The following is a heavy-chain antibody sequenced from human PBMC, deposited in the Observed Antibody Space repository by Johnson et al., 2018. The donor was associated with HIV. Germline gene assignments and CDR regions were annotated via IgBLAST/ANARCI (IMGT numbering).Heavy chain of an antibody. V-gene: IGHV3-30*04. CDR1: GFTFSYYS. D-gene: IGHD6-6*01. CDR2: ISHDGSDK. Sequence: QVQLVESGGGVVQPGRSLRLSCAASGFTFSYYSMHWVRQAPGKGLEWVAVISHDGSDKYHADSVKGRFTISRESSKNTLYLEMNTLRPEDTAVYFCAKVHIAARWSDAFDIWGQGTMVTVSS. CDR3: AKVHIAARWSDAFDI. J-gene: IGHJ3*02.